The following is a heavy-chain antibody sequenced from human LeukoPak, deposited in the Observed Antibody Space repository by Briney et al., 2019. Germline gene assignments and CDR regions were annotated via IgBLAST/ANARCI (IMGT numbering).Heavy chain of an antibody. CDR3: AKRPSGRDYYYGMDV. CDR2: IYSGGST. V-gene: IGHV3-66*01. Sequence: PGGSLRLSCAASGFTVSSNFMTWVRQAPGQGLEWVSVIYSGGSTYYADSVKDRFTISRDNSKNTLYLQMNSLRAEDTAVYYCAKRPSGRDYYYGMDVWGQGTTVTVSS. CDR1: GFTVSSNF. J-gene: IGHJ6*02.